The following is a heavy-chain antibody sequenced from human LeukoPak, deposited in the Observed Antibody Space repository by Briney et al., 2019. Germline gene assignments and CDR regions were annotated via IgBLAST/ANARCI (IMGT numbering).Heavy chain of an antibody. D-gene: IGHD6-6*01. CDR2: IYHSGST. Sequence: SETLSLTCAVSGGSISTNNWWSWVRQPPGKGLEWIGEIYHSGSTNYNPSLKSPVTISVDKSKNQFSLKLSSVTAADTAVYYCARGGAARRFDYWGQGTLVTVSS. CDR3: ARGGAARRFDY. V-gene: IGHV4-4*02. J-gene: IGHJ4*02. CDR1: GGSISTNNW.